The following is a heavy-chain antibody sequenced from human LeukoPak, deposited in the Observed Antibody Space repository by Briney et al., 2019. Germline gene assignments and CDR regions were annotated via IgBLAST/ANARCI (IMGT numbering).Heavy chain of an antibody. D-gene: IGHD3-10*01. Sequence: ASVKVSCKASGYTFTSYGISWVRQAPGQGLEWMGWISAYNGNTNYAQKLQGRVTMTTDTSTSTAYMELRSLRSDDTAVYYCAREHSWFEESPPTYYYYYGMDVWGQGTTVTVSS. J-gene: IGHJ6*02. CDR2: ISAYNGNT. V-gene: IGHV1-18*01. CDR3: AREHSWFEESPPTYYYYYGMDV. CDR1: GYTFTSYG.